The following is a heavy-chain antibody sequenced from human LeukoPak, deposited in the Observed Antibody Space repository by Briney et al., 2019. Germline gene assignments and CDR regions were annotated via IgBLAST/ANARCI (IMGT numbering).Heavy chain of an antibody. J-gene: IGHJ4*02. CDR1: GFPFSSYW. CDR3: SRSQFDS. CDR2: ISGDGTIK. D-gene: IGHD2-21*01. V-gene: IGHV3-74*03. Sequence: GGSLRLSCEPSGFPFSSYWMLWVRQAPGKGLVWVSRISGDGTIKTYADFVRGRFIVSRDNTKNILYLQMNSLKVEDTAIYFCSRSQFDSWGQGVLVTVSS.